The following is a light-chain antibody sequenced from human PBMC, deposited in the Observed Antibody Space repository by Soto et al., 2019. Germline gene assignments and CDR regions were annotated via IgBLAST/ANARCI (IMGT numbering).Light chain of an antibody. J-gene: IGKJ4*01. V-gene: IGKV3-15*01. CDR1: QSISTY. CDR3: QQYNNWPLVT. Sequence: IVMTQSPATLSVSPGERATLSCRASQSISTYLAWYQQKPGQAPRLLIFGASTRATGIPARFSGSGSGSEFTLTISSLHSEDFAVYSCQQYNNWPLVTFGGGTKVEIK. CDR2: GAS.